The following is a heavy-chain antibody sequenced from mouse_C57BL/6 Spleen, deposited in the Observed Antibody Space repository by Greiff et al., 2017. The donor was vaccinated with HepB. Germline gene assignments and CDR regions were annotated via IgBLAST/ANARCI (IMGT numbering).Heavy chain of an antibody. Sequence: EVQLQQSGTVLARPGASVKMSCKTSGYTFTSYWMHWVKQRPGQGLEWIGAIYPGNSDTSYNQKFKGKAKLTAVTSASTAYMELSSLTNEDSAVYSCTRYPFYYGSSYGYFDVWGTGTTVTVSS. D-gene: IGHD1-1*01. J-gene: IGHJ1*03. CDR2: IYPGNSDT. CDR1: GYTFTSYW. CDR3: TRYPFYYGSSYGYFDV. V-gene: IGHV1-5*01.